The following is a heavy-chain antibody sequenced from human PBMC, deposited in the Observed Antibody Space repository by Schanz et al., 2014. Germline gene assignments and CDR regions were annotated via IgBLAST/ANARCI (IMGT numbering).Heavy chain of an antibody. V-gene: IGHV3-30*02. CDR1: GFTFSTYS. CDR2: IRFDGSDK. Sequence: VQLVESGGGLVKPGGSLRLSCAASGFTFSTYSMNWVRQAPGEGLEWVTFIRFDGSDKYYADSVKGRFSVSRDNSKNTLYLQMNSLRADDTAVYYCAKDQLANYRGSGYNWFDPWGQGTLVTVSS. CDR3: AKDQLANYRGSGYNWFDP. D-gene: IGHD3-10*01. J-gene: IGHJ5*02.